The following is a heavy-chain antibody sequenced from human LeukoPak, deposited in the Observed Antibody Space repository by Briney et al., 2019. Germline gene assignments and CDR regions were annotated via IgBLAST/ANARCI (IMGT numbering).Heavy chain of an antibody. Sequence: SQTLSLTCAISGXSVSGYSFAWNWIRQSPSRGLEWLGRTYYRSKWFNDYAMSVKSRITVNPDTSKNQFSLQLDSVTPEDTAVYYCARDSGWKFDYWGQGTLVTVSS. CDR1: GXSVSGYSFA. V-gene: IGHV6-1*01. CDR3: ARDSGWKFDY. D-gene: IGHD6-19*01. CDR2: TYYRSKWFN. J-gene: IGHJ4*02.